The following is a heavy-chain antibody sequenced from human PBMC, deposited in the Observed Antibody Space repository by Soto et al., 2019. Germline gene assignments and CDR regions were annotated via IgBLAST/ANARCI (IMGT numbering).Heavy chain of an antibody. J-gene: IGHJ5*02. CDR1: GFTFSSYE. CDR2: ISSSGSTI. D-gene: IGHD3-22*01. Sequence: PGGSLRLSCAASGFTFSSYEMNWVRQAPGKGLEWVSYISSSGSTIYYADSVKGRFTISRDNAKNSLYLQMNSLRAEDTAVYYCARAVRDYYDSSGLNWFDPWGQGTLVTVSS. CDR3: ARAVRDYYDSSGLNWFDP. V-gene: IGHV3-48*03.